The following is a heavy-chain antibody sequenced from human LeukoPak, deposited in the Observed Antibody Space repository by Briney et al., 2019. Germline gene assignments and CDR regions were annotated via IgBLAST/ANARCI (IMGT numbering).Heavy chain of an antibody. J-gene: IGHJ4*02. V-gene: IGHV4-34*01. D-gene: IGHD6-19*01. CDR1: GGSFSGYY. Sequence: SETLSLTCAVYGGSFSGYYWSWIRQPPGKGLEWIGEINHSGSTNYSPSLKSRVTISVDTSKNQFSLKLSSVTAADTAVHYCAGGGSGLYYFDYWGQGTLVTVSS. CDR2: INHSGST. CDR3: AGGGSGLYYFDY.